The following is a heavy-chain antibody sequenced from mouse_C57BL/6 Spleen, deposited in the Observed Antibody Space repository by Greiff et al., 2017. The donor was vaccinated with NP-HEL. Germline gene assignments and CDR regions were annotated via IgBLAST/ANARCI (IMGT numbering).Heavy chain of an antibody. D-gene: IGHD2-1*01. CDR3: ARTLYYGKEKAAWFAY. J-gene: IGHJ3*01. Sequence: EVQLVESGGGLVKPGGSLKLSCAASGFTFSSYTMSWVRQTPEKRLEWVATISGGGGNTYYPDSVKGRFTISRDNAKNTLYLQMSSLRSEDTALYYCARTLYYGKEKAAWFAYWGQGTLVTVSA. CDR1: GFTFSSYT. V-gene: IGHV5-9*01. CDR2: ISGGGGNT.